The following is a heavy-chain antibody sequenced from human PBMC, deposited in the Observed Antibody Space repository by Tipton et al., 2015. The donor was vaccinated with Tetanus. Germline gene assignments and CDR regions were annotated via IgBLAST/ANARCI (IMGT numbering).Heavy chain of an antibody. CDR3: AKDIPLNMVRGVGALDY. CDR1: GFTFSSYA. D-gene: IGHD3-10*01. V-gene: IGHV3-23*04. CDR2: ISGSGGST. Sequence: QLVQSGGGLIQPGGSLRLSCAASGFTFSSYAMSWVRQAPGKELEWVSAISGSGGSTYYADSVKGRFTISRDNSKNTLYLQMNSLRAEDTAVYYCAKDIPLNMVRGVGALDYWGQGTLVTVSS. J-gene: IGHJ4*02.